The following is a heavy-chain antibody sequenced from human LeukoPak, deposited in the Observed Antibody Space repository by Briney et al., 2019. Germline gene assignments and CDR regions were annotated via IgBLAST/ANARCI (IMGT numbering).Heavy chain of an antibody. CDR3: ARRYDSSGLIDY. D-gene: IGHD3-22*01. J-gene: IGHJ4*02. Sequence: PGESLKISCKGSGYSFSGHWIGWVRQTPGRGLEWMGIIYPGDSDTRYSPSFQGQVTISADKSISTAYLQWSSLMASDTAMYYCARRYDSSGLIDYWGQGTLVTVSS. CDR1: GYSFSGHW. CDR2: IYPGDSDT. V-gene: IGHV5-51*01.